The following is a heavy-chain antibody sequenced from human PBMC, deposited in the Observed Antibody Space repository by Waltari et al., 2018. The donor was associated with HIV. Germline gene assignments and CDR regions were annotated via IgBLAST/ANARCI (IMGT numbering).Heavy chain of an antibody. V-gene: IGHV3-53*01. D-gene: IGHD6-13*01. CDR1: GFTVSSNY. J-gene: IGHJ4*02. CDR2: VYTGGST. CDR3: ARHLGAATGFFDY. Sequence: EVQLVESGGGLIQPGGSLRLSCAASGFTVSSNYMCWVRQAPGKGLEWVSDVYTGGSTYYADSVKGRFTISRDNSKNTLYLQMNSLRAEDTAVYYCARHLGAATGFFDYWGQGTLVTVSS.